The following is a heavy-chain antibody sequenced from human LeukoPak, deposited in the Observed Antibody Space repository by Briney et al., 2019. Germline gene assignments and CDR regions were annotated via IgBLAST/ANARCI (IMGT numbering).Heavy chain of an antibody. J-gene: IGHJ4*02. Sequence: GGSLRLSCAASGFTFSDYYMSWIRQAPGKGLEWVSVISGSGGTTYYADSVKGRFSISRDNSNNTLYLQMNSLRAEDTAVYYCAKDTLADDFLIGYGFWGQGTLVTVSS. V-gene: IGHV3-23*01. CDR2: ISGSGGTT. CDR1: GFTFSDYY. D-gene: IGHD3-3*01. CDR3: AKDTLADDFLIGYGF.